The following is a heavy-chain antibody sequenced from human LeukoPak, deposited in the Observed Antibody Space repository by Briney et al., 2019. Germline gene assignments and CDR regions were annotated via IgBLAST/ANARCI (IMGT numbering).Heavy chain of an antibody. CDR2: IRYDGSNK. Sequence: PGGSLRLSCAASGFTFSSYGMHWVRQAPGKGLEWVAFIRYDGSNKYYADSVKGRFTISRDNSKNTLYLQMNSLRAEDTAVYYCAKLGLGGIAAAGTRNWGQGTLVTVSS. CDR1: GFTFSSYG. J-gene: IGHJ4*02. V-gene: IGHV3-30*02. D-gene: IGHD6-13*01. CDR3: AKLGLGGIAAAGTRN.